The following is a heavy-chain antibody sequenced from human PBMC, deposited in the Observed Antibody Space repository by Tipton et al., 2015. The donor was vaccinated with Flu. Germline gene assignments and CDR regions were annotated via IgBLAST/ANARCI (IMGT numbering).Heavy chain of an antibody. CDR2: IYHSGST. CDR1: GGSISSSNW. CDR3: ARATYYYDSSGYPLSRYYFDY. J-gene: IGHJ4*02. Sequence: TLSLTCAVSGGSISSSNWWSWVRQPPGKGLEWIGEIYHSGSTNYNPSLKSRVTISVDKSKNQFSLKLSSVTAADTAVYYCARATYYYDSSGYPLSRYYFDYWGQGTLVTVSS. D-gene: IGHD3-22*01. V-gene: IGHV4-4*02.